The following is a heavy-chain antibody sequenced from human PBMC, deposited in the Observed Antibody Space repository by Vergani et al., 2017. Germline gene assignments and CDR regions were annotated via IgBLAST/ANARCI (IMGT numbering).Heavy chain of an antibody. Sequence: EGQLVESGGDWVQRGGSLRLSCAASGFISSSYWMSWVRQAPGKGLEWVANVNQDGSEKYYVDSVRGRFTISRVNAKNSIYLQMNSLRAEDTAVYFCVRVPLIRRGSGNYGINNYHGMDVWGQGTTVIVSS. V-gene: IGHV3-7*01. CDR2: VNQDGSEK. CDR3: VRVPLIRRGSGNYGINNYHGMDV. J-gene: IGHJ6*02. CDR1: GFISSSYW. D-gene: IGHD3-10*01.